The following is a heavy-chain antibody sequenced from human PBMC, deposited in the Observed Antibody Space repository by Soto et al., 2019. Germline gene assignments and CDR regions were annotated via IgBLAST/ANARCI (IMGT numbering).Heavy chain of an antibody. CDR2: IYPGDSDT. Sequence: GESLKISCKGSGYSFTSYWIGWVRQMPGKGLEWMGIIYPGDSDTRYSPSFQGQVTISADKSISTAYLQWSSLKASDTAMYYCAIHHIGVGELSSEYYFDYWGQGTLVTVSS. CDR1: GYSFTSYW. CDR3: AIHHIGVGELSSEYYFDY. J-gene: IGHJ4*02. V-gene: IGHV5-51*01. D-gene: IGHD3-16*02.